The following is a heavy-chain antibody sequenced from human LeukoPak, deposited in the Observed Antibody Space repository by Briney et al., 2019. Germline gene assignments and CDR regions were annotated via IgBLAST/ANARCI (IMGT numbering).Heavy chain of an antibody. J-gene: IGHJ3*02. D-gene: IGHD1-14*01. V-gene: IGHV3-30*02. CDR1: GFSFGSYG. CDR3: ARDGIMRLRRGNAFDI. CDR2: IRYDGSNK. Sequence: GGSLRLSCAASGFSFGSYGMHWVRQAPGEGLEWVAFIRYDGSNKYYADSVKGRFTISRDNSKNTLYLQMNSLRAEDTAVYYCARDGIMRLRRGNAFDIWAKGQWSPSLQ.